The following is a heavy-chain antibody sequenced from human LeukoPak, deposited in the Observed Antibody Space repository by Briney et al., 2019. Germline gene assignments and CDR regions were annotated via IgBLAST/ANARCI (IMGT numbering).Heavy chain of an antibody. Sequence: ASVKVSCKASGYTFTGYYMHWVRQAPGQGLEWMGWINPNSGGTDYAQKFQGRVTMTRDMSTSTVYMELSSLRSEDTAVYYCARERSSGYNDAFDIWGQGTMVTVSS. D-gene: IGHD3-22*01. CDR2: INPNSGGT. J-gene: IGHJ3*02. CDR3: ARERSSGYNDAFDI. V-gene: IGHV1-2*02. CDR1: GYTFTGYY.